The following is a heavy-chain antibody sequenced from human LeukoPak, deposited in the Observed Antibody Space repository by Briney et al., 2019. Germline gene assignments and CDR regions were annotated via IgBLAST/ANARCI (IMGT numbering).Heavy chain of an antibody. V-gene: IGHV3-23*01. CDR1: GFTFSSYA. D-gene: IGHD3-3*01. J-gene: IGHJ4*02. Sequence: GGSLRLSCAASGFTFSSYAMSWVRQAPGKGLEWVSAISGSGGSTYYADSVKGRFTISRDNSKNTLYLQMNSLRAEDTAVYYCAKDLSPYYDFWSGYYTGVNLDYWDQGTLVTVSS. CDR2: ISGSGGST. CDR3: AKDLSPYYDFWSGYYTGVNLDY.